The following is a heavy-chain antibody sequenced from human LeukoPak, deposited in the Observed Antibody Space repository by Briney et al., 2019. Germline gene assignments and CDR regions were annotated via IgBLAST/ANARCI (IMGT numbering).Heavy chain of an antibody. D-gene: IGHD2-21*02. Sequence: GGSLRLSCAASGFTFSNAWMSWVRQAPGKGLEWVGRIKSKTDGGTTDYAAPVKGRFTISRDDSKNTLYLQMNSLKTEDTAVYYCTRRDCGGDCPSYDYWGQGTLVTVSS. CDR3: TRRDCGGDCPSYDY. J-gene: IGHJ4*02. CDR1: GFTFSNAW. V-gene: IGHV3-15*01. CDR2: IKSKTDGGTT.